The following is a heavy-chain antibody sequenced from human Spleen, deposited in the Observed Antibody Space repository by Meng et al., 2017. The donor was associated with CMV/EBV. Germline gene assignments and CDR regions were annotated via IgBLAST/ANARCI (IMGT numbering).Heavy chain of an antibody. CDR3: ARGYDYLWGSYRPLDY. V-gene: IGHV3-66*02. Sequence: GESLKISCAASGFTFSSYSMNWVRQAPGKGLEWVSVIVSGGVTYYADSVKGRFTISRDNSKNTLYLQMGTLRPEDTAVYYCARGYDYLWGSYRPLDYWGQGTQVTVSS. J-gene: IGHJ4*02. CDR1: GFTFSSYS. D-gene: IGHD3-16*02. CDR2: IVSGGVT.